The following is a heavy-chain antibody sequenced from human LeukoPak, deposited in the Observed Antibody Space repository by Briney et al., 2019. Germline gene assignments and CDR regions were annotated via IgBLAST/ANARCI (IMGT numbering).Heavy chain of an antibody. CDR3: AKSHCDSTSCYLVGSFYFDY. CDR2: ISWNSGSI. D-gene: IGHD2-2*01. J-gene: IGHJ4*02. Sequence: GGSLILSCAASGFTFDDYTMHWVRQAPGKGLEWVSGISWNSGSIAYADSVKGRFTISRDNAKNSLYLQMNSLRAEDTALYYCAKSHCDSTSCYLVGSFYFDYWGQGTLVTVSS. CDR1: GFTFDDYT. V-gene: IGHV3-9*01.